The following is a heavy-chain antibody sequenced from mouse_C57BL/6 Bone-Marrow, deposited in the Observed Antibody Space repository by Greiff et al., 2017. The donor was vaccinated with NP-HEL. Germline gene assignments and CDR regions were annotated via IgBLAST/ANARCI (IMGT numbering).Heavy chain of an antibody. V-gene: IGHV1-80*01. J-gene: IGHJ3*01. CDR3: ARGAY. CDR2: IYPGDGDT. Sequence: QVQLQQSGAELVKPGASVKISCKASGYEFSNYWMNWVKQRPGKGLEWIGQIYPGDGDTNYNGKFKDKATLTADKSSSTADMQLSGLTAEDAAVYFYARGAYWGQGTLVTVSA. CDR1: GYEFSNYW.